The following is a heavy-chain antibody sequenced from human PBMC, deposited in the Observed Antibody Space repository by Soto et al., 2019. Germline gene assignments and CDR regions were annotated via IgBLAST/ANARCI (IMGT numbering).Heavy chain of an antibody. Sequence: PGGSLRLSCAASGFTFSSYAMSWVRQAPGKGLEWVSAISGSGGSTYYADSVKGRFTISRDNSKNTLYLQMNSLRAEDTAVYYCAKSRRGVPAYYYYYYGMDVWGQGTTVTVSS. J-gene: IGHJ6*02. V-gene: IGHV3-23*01. CDR3: AKSRRGVPAYYYYYYGMDV. CDR2: ISGSGGST. CDR1: GFTFSSYA.